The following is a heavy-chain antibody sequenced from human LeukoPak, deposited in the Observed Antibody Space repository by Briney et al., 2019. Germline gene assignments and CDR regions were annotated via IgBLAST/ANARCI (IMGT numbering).Heavy chain of an antibody. CDR3: ARVGDYYGSGSYEVFYYYYGMDV. J-gene: IGHJ6*04. Sequence: ASVKVSCKASGYTFTSYGISWVRQAPGQGLEWMGWISAYNGNTNYAQKLQGRVTMTTDTSTSTACMELRSLRSDDTAVYYCARVGDYYGSGSYEVFYYYYGMDVWGKGTTVTVSS. D-gene: IGHD3-10*01. V-gene: IGHV1-18*04. CDR2: ISAYNGNT. CDR1: GYTFTSYG.